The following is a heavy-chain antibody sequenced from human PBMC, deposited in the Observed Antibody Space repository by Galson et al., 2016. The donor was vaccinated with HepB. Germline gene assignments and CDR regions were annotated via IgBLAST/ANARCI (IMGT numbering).Heavy chain of an antibody. CDR1: GGSISSYY. Sequence: SETLSLTCTVSGGSISSYYWSWIRQPPGKGLEWIGYIYYSGSTNCNPSLKSRVTISVDTSKNQFSLKLSSVTAADTAVYYCARDYNWNPGAFDIWGQGTMVTVSS. D-gene: IGHD1-20*01. CDR2: IYYSGST. J-gene: IGHJ3*02. CDR3: ARDYNWNPGAFDI. V-gene: IGHV4-59*01.